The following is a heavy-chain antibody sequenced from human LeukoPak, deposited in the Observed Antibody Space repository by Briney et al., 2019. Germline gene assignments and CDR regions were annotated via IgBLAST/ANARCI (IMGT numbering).Heavy chain of an antibody. D-gene: IGHD5-12*01. CDR3: ARGWLQKIDY. J-gene: IGHJ4*02. CDR2: INHSGST. CDR1: GGSFSGYY. Sequence: KPSETLSLTCAVYGGSFSGYYWSWIRQPPGKGLEWIGEINHSGSTNYNPSLKSRVTISVDTSKNQFSLKLSSVTAADTAVYYCARGWLQKIDYWGQGTLVTVPS. V-gene: IGHV4-34*01.